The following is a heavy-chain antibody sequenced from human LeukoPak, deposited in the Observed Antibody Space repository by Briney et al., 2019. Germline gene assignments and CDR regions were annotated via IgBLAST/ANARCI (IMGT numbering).Heavy chain of an antibody. D-gene: IGHD3-22*01. CDR2: ISGSGGST. Sequence: PGGSLRLSCVASGFAFSSYAMNWVRQAPGKGLEWVSAISGSGGSTYYADSVKGRFTISRDNSKNTLYLQMNSLRAEDTAVYYCAKAYDSSAEGFDYWGQGTLVTVSS. V-gene: IGHV3-23*01. CDR1: GFAFSSYA. J-gene: IGHJ4*02. CDR3: AKAYDSSAEGFDY.